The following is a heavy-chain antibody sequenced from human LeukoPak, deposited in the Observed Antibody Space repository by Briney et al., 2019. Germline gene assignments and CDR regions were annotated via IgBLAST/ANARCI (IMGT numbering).Heavy chain of an antibody. V-gene: IGHV3-30*02. CDR3: VCLGLGGLSLD. D-gene: IGHD3-16*01. J-gene: IGHJ4*02. Sequence: GGSLRLSCAASGFIFSSYGMHWVRQAPGKGLDWVAFIRYDGSSKYYADSVKGRFTISRDNAKNTLYLQMNSLRVEDTAVYYCVCLGLGGLSLDWGQGTLVTVSS. CDR1: GFIFSSYG. CDR2: IRYDGSSK.